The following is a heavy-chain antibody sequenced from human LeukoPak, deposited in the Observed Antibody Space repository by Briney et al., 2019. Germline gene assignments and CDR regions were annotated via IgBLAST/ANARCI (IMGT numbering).Heavy chain of an antibody. D-gene: IGHD2-21*02. CDR3: AREEVTAIPAY. CDR2: ISSSSSYI. CDR1: GFTFSSYS. Sequence: GGSLRLSCAASGFTFSSYSMNWVRQAPGKGLEWVSSISSSSSYIYYADSVKGRFTISRYNAKNSLYLQMNSLRAEDTAVYYCAREEVTAIPAYWGQGTLVTVSS. V-gene: IGHV3-21*01. J-gene: IGHJ4*02.